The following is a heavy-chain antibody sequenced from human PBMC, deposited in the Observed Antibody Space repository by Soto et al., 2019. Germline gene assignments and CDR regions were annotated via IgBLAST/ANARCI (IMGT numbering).Heavy chain of an antibody. Sequence: PGGSLRLSCAASGFTFSSYAMSWVRQAPGKGLEWVSAISGSGGSTYYADSVKGRFTISRDNSKNTLYLQMNSLRAEDTAVYYCAKDAPYTIDYYGSGSHLTYYFDYWGQGTLVTVSS. CDR1: GFTFSSYA. D-gene: IGHD3-10*01. V-gene: IGHV3-23*01. CDR3: AKDAPYTIDYYGSGSHLTYYFDY. J-gene: IGHJ4*02. CDR2: ISGSGGST.